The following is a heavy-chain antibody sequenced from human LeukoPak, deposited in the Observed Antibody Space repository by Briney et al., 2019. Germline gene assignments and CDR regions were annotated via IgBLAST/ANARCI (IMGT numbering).Heavy chain of an antibody. J-gene: IGHJ4*02. V-gene: IGHV1-8*02. D-gene: IGHD5-24*01. CDR1: GGTFSSYA. CDR2: MNPNSGNT. CDR3: ARGGDGYNYDLYYFDY. Sequence: ASVKVSCKASGGTFSSYAINWVRQATGQGLEWMGWMNPNSGNTGYAQKFQGRVTMTRDTSTSTVYMELSSLRSEDTAVYYCARGGDGYNYDLYYFDYWGQGALVTVSS.